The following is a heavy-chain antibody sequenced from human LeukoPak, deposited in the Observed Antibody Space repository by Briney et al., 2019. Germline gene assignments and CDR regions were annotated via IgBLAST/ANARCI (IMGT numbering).Heavy chain of an antibody. D-gene: IGHD6-13*01. Sequence: SETLSLTCTVSGGSISSYYWSWIRQPPGKGLEWIGYIYYSGSTNYNPSLKSRVTISVDTSKNQFSLKLSSATAADTAVYYCARPMYSSSWYEVWFDPWGQGTLVTVSS. J-gene: IGHJ5*02. CDR1: GGSISSYY. V-gene: IGHV4-59*08. CDR2: IYYSGST. CDR3: ARPMYSSSWYEVWFDP.